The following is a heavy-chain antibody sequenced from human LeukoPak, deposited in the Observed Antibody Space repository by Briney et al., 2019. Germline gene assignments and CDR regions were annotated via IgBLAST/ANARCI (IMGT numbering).Heavy chain of an antibody. V-gene: IGHV3-30*03. J-gene: IGHJ4*02. CDR3: ARDLSPVVRASPMGY. CDR1: GFTFTSYG. Sequence: GGSLRLSCAASGFTFTSYGMHWVRQSPGKGLEWVALITYDGYYKYYSDSVEGRFTISSDTSKNTLYLQMNSLRAEDTAVYYCARDLSPVVRASPMGYWGQGTLVTVSS. CDR2: ITYDGYYK. D-gene: IGHD3-10*01.